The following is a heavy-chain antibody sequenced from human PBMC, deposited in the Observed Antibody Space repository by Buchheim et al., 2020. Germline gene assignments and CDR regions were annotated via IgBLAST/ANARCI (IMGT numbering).Heavy chain of an antibody. CDR3: TTGSRGH. CDR2: IKSKVDGETT. V-gene: IGHV3-15*01. J-gene: IGHJ4*02. CDR1: GFTFTSAW. D-gene: IGHD3-10*01. Sequence: VQLVESGGGLVKPGGSLRLSCEGSGFTFTSAWMVWVRQAPGKGLEWVGRIKSKVDGETTDFASPMKGRISIYRDDSKNIVFLQIDNLKVEDTAVYYCTTGSRGHWGQGTL.